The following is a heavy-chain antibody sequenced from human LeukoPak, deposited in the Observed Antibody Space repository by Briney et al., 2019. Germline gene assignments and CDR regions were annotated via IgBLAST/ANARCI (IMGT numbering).Heavy chain of an antibody. Sequence: GGSLRLSCVASGFTFSSYSMNWVGQAPGKGGEGVSSISCSSIYIYYAHSVKGRFTISRDNATNSLYPQLNSLRAQDTAVYYCASLKYYDILTGYYGDYWGQGTLVTVSS. D-gene: IGHD3-9*01. CDR3: ASLKYYDILTGYYGDY. J-gene: IGHJ4*02. CDR1: GFTFSSYS. CDR2: ISCSSIYI. V-gene: IGHV3-21*01.